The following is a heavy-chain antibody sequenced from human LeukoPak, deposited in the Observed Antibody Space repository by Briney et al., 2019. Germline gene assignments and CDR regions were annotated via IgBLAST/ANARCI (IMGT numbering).Heavy chain of an antibody. J-gene: IGHJ4*02. V-gene: IGHV3-11*01. CDR2: ISSRSSNK. Sequence: GGSLRLSCAASGFTFSNYYMSWIRQAPGKGLVWVSYISSRSSNKEYADSVKGRFTISRDNAKNSLYLQMNSLRAEDTALYYCAKRADPDRYFDYWGQGTLVTVSS. CDR1: GFTFSNYY. CDR3: AKRADPDRYFDY.